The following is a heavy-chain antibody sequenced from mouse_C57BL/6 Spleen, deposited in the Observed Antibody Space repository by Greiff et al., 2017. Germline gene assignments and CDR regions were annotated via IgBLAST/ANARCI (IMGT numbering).Heavy chain of an antibody. CDR3: ARVDDGYAMDY. D-gene: IGHD2-12*01. J-gene: IGHJ4*01. CDR2: IHPNSGST. CDR1: GYTFTSYW. Sequence: QVQLQQPGAELVKPGASVKLSCKASGYTFTSYWMHWVKQRPGQGLEWIGMIHPNSGSTNYNEKFKSKATLTVDKSSSTAYMQLSGLTSEDSAVYYCARVDDGYAMDYWGQGTSVTVSS. V-gene: IGHV1-64*01.